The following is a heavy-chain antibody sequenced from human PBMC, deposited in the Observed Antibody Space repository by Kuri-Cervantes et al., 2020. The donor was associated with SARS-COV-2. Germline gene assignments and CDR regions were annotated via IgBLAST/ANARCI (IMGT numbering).Heavy chain of an antibody. CDR1: GFTFSSYA. J-gene: IGHJ4*02. V-gene: IGHV3-30-3*01. CDR2: ISYDGSNK. D-gene: IGHD3-16*01. CDR3: AREGDLTGLFDY. Sequence: GGSLRLSCAASGFTFSSYAMHWVRQAPGKGPEWVAVISYDGSNKYYADSVKGRFTISRDNSKNTLYLQMNSLRAEDTAVYYCAREGDLTGLFDYWGQGTLVTVSS.